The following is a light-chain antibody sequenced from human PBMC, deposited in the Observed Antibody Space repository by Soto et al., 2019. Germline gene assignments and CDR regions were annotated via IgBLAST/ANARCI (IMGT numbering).Light chain of an antibody. CDR3: QQDNNAPWT. J-gene: IGKJ1*01. CDR2: AAS. CDR1: PAIDNS. V-gene: IGKV1-27*01. Sequence: IPRTPSPPSPSAYVGDRVTXXCRASPAIDNSLAWYQQVLGKAPKLLIYAASTLQSGVPSRFRGSGSGTSFILTITSLQPEEFATYYCQQDNNAPWTVGQGTKVDI.